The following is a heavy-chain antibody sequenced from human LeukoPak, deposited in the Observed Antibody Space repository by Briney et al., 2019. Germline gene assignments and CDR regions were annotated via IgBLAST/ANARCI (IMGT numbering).Heavy chain of an antibody. V-gene: IGHV1-2*02. CDR3: VRDPCTSNDCYEEQYYGLGV. CDR1: GYTFIAYY. Sequence: ASVKVSCKASGYTFIAYYIQWVRQAPGQGLEWMGWINPNSGGTKYAQKFQGRVSMTRDTSIGTAYLEMSRLRSDDTAVYYCVRDPCTSNDCYEEQYYGLGVWGQGTTVTVSS. J-gene: IGHJ6*02. D-gene: IGHD2-21*01. CDR2: INPNSGGT.